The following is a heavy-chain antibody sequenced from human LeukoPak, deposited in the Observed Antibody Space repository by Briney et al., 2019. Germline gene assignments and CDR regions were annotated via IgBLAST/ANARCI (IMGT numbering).Heavy chain of an antibody. CDR3: ASPIVVVVAATDY. Sequence: GRSLRLSCAASGFTFSSYAMHWVRQAPGKGLEWVAVISYDGSNKYYADSLKGRLTISRDNSKNTLYLQMNSLRVEDTAVYYCASPIVVVVAATDYWGQGTLVTVSS. V-gene: IGHV3-30-3*01. D-gene: IGHD2-15*01. CDR1: GFTFSSYA. CDR2: ISYDGSNK. J-gene: IGHJ4*02.